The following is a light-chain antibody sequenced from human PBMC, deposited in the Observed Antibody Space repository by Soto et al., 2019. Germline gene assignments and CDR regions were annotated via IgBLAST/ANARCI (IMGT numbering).Light chain of an antibody. CDR1: QSISSNN. V-gene: IGKV3-20*01. J-gene: IGKJ3*01. CDR2: GAS. Sequence: EIVLTQSPGTLSLSPGERATLSCRASQSISSNNLAWYQQKPGQAPRLLIYGASSRATGIPDRFSGSGSGTEFTLTISRLEPEDFAFYSCQQYANSPPFTFGPGTKVHI. CDR3: QQYANSPPFT.